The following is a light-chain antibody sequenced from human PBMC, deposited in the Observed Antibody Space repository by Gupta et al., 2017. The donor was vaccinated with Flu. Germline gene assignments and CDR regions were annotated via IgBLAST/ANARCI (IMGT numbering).Light chain of an antibody. CDR3: ASYTATYTWV. Sequence: QSALTQPASVSWSPGQSITISCTGTSSDNVDYNYVSWYQQHPDKAPKLMIYEVTTRPSGVSNRFSGSKSGNTASLTISGLQSEDEADYFCASYTATYTWVFGGGTKVTVL. V-gene: IGLV2-14*01. J-gene: IGLJ2*01. CDR2: EVT. CDR1: SSDNVDYNY.